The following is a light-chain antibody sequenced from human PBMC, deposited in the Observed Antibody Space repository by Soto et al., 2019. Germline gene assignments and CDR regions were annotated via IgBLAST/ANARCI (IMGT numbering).Light chain of an antibody. Sequence: EIVLTPSPGTLSFSPVERATLSCRASQSISSNYLAWYQQKPGQAPRLLIYGASSRATGIPDRFSGSGSGTDFTLTISRLEPEDFAVYYCQKYGSSPGTCGQGNKGDIK. V-gene: IGKV3-20*01. J-gene: IGKJ1*01. CDR2: GAS. CDR3: QKYGSSPGT. CDR1: QSISSNY.